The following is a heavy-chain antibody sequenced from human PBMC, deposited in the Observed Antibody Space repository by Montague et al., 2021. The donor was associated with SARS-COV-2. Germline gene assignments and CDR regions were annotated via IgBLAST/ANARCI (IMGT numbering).Heavy chain of an antibody. Sequence: SETLSLTCTVSGGSISSSYYYWRWIRQPPGKGLEWIGSIYYSGNTYYNPSLKSRVTISADTSKNQFSLKLSSVTAADTAVYYCARRERLLWFGELFFAFDIWGQGTMVTVSS. CDR2: IYYSGNT. CDR1: GGSISSSYYY. J-gene: IGHJ3*02. D-gene: IGHD3-10*01. CDR3: ARRERLLWFGELFFAFDI. V-gene: IGHV4-39*01.